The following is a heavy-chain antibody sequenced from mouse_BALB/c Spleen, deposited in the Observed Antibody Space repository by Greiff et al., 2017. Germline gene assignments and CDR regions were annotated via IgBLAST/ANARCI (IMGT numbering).Heavy chain of an antibody. J-gene: IGHJ1*01. Sequence: DVQLQESGPSLVKPSQTLSLTCSVTGDSITSGYWNWIRKFPGNKLEYMGYISYSGSTYYNPSLKSRISITRDTSKNQYYLQLNSVTTEDTATYYCARGITTVVARYFDVWGAGTTVTVSS. D-gene: IGHD1-1*01. CDR2: ISYSGST. CDR1: GDSITSGY. CDR3: ARGITTVVARYFDV. V-gene: IGHV3-8*02.